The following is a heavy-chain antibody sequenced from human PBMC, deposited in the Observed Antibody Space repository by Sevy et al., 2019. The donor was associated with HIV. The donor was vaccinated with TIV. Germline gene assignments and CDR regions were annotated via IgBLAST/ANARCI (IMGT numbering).Heavy chain of an antibody. CDR1: GGSVSSGSYY. V-gene: IGHV4-61*01. CDR2: IYYSGST. CDR3: ASGWLVWGVTTPGVY. Sequence: SETLSLTCTVSGGSVSSGSYYWSWIRQPPGKGLEWIGYIYYSGSTNYNPSLKSRVTISVDTSKNQFSLKLSSVTAADTAVYYRASGWLVWGVTTPGVYWGQGTLVTVSS. D-gene: IGHD4-17*01. J-gene: IGHJ4*02.